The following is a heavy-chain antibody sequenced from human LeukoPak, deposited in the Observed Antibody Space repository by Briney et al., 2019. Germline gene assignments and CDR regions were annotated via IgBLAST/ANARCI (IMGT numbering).Heavy chain of an antibody. CDR3: ARMSRSNGPFDY. D-gene: IGHD3-10*01. V-gene: IGHV2-70*04. CDR1: GFSLSTNGMR. J-gene: IGHJ4*02. CDR2: IDWDDDK. Sequence: SGPALVKPTQTLTLTCTFSGFSLSTNGMRVNWIRQPPGKALECLARIDWDDDKFYITSLKTRLTISKDTSRDQVVLTMTNMDPVDTATYYCARMSRSNGPFDYWGQGTLVTVSS.